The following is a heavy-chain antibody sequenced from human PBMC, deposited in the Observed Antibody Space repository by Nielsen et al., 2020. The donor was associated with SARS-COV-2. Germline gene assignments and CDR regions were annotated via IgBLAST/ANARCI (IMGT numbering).Heavy chain of an antibody. V-gene: IGHV3-21*01. J-gene: IGHJ4*02. D-gene: IGHD2-8*01. Sequence: VRQMPGKGLEWVSSISSSSSYIYYADSVKGRFTISRDNAKNSLYLQMNSLRAEDTAVYYCARGDIVLMVYAASYWGQGTLVTVSS. CDR3: ARGDIVLMVYAASY. CDR2: ISSSSSYI.